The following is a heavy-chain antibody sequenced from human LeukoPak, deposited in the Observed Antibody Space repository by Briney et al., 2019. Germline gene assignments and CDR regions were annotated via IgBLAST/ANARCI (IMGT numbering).Heavy chain of an antibody. CDR2: IWVDGSNK. D-gene: IGHD3-10*01. J-gene: IGHJ6*03. CDR3: ARQRGGFGRNYYYYMDV. CDR1: GFTFSSSV. V-gene: IGHV3-33*01. Sequence: PGGSLRLSCSASGFTFSSSVVPWGRQAPGKGLGLVAGIWVDGSNKYYADPVKGRFTMSTDNSKNPLYLQMNSLRAEDPAVYYCARQRGGFGRNYYYYMDVWGKGTTVTVSS.